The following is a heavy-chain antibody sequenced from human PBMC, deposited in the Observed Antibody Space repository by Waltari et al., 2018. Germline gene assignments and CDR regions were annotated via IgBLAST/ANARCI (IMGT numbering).Heavy chain of an antibody. CDR3: ARGIAVAGTDFDY. J-gene: IGHJ4*02. CDR1: GFTFSSYS. V-gene: IGHV3-21*01. CDR2: IRSSRSYI. Sequence: EVQLVESGGGLVKPGGSLRLSCAASGFTFSSYSMNWVRQAPGKGLEWVSSIRSSRSYIYYADSVKGRFTISRDNAKNSLYLQMNSLRAEDTAVYYCARGIAVAGTDFDYWGQGTLVTVSS. D-gene: IGHD6-19*01.